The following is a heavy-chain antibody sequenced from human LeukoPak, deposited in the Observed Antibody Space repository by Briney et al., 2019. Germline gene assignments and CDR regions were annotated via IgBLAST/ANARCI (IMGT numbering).Heavy chain of an antibody. CDR1: GYSISSGYY. CDR2: IYHSGST. D-gene: IGHD4-17*01. J-gene: IGHJ4*02. Sequence: PSETLSLTCAVSGYSISSGYYWGWIRQPPGKGLEWIGSIYHSGSTYYNPSLKSRVTISVDTSKNQFSLKLSSVTAADTAVYYCASLYGDYLDYWGQGTLVTASS. CDR3: ASLYGDYLDY. V-gene: IGHV4-38-2*01.